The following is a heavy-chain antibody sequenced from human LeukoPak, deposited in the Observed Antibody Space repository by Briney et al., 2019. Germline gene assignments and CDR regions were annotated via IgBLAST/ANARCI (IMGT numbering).Heavy chain of an antibody. CDR3: ARGRRWLQSPYFDY. CDR1: GGSFSGYY. D-gene: IGHD5-24*01. Sequence: PSETLSLTCAVYGGSFSGYYWSWIRQPPGKGLEWIGEINHSGSTNYNPSLKSRVTISVDTSKNQFSLKLSSVTAADTAVYYCARGRRWLQSPYFDYWGQGTLVTVSS. J-gene: IGHJ4*02. V-gene: IGHV4-34*01. CDR2: INHSGST.